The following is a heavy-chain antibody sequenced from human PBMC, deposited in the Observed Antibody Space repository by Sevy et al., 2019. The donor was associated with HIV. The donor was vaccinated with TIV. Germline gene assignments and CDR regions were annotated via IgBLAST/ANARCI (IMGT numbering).Heavy chain of an antibody. CDR3: ARERRITIFGVVFDY. CDR1: GYTFTSYG. CDR2: ISAYNGIT. J-gene: IGHJ4*02. V-gene: IGHV1-18*01. D-gene: IGHD3-3*01. Sequence: ASVKVSCKASGYTFTSYGISWVRQAPGQGLEWMGWISAYNGITNYAQKLQGRVTMTTDTSTSTAYMELRSLRSDDTAVYYCARERRITIFGVVFDYWGQGTLVTVSS.